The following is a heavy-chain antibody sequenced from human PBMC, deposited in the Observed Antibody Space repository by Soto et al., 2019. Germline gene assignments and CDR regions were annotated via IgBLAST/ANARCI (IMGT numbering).Heavy chain of an antibody. CDR1: GYPVTAYY. CDR3: AGGGGVGVAGSAAFDM. V-gene: IGHV1-2*02. Sequence: QLHLVQSGAVVKKPGASVTVSCSASGYPVTAYYMHWVRQAPGRGLEWMGGINPATGAAKYTQTFQGRVTMTRDPSPGTVFMELSGLTSEDPAVFYWAGGGGVGVAGSAAFDMWGQGTLVTVSS. CDR2: INPATGAA. D-gene: IGHD3-3*01. J-gene: IGHJ3*02.